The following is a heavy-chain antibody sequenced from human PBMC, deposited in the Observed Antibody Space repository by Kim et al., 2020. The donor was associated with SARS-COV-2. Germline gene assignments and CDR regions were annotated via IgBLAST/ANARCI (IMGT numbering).Heavy chain of an antibody. J-gene: IGHJ4*02. CDR1: GGSISSSSYY. V-gene: IGHV4-39*01. D-gene: IGHD6-13*01. CDR2: IYYSGST. CDR3: ARLAAALDY. Sequence: SETLSLTCTVSGGSISSSSYYWGWIRQPPGKGLEWIGSIYYSGSTYYNPSLKSRVTISVDTSKNQLSLKLSSVTAADTAVYYCARLAAALDYWGQGTLVTVSS.